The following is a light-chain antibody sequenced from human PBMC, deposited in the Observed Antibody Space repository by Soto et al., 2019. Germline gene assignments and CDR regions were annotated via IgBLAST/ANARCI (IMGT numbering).Light chain of an antibody. V-gene: IGKV1-5*03. CDR2: QAS. CDR1: QSITSW. Sequence: DIQMTQSPSTLSASVGDRVTITCRASQSITSWLAWYQQKPGKAPKLLVYQASSVESGVPSRFSGSGSGTDFTLTISSLQPDDFATYYCQQYNSFPFTFGGGTKVEIK. CDR3: QQYNSFPFT. J-gene: IGKJ4*01.